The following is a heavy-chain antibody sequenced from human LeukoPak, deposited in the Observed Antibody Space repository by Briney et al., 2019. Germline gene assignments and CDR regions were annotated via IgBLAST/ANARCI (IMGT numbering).Heavy chain of an antibody. Sequence: GGSLRLSCAASGFTFSSYGMHWVRQAPGKGLEWVAFIRYDGGNKYYADSVKGRFTISRDNSKNTLYLQMNSLRAEDTAVYYCAKDGSISWSQFDYWGQGTLVTVSS. V-gene: IGHV3-30*02. J-gene: IGHJ4*02. CDR2: IRYDGGNK. CDR1: GFTFSSYG. D-gene: IGHD6-13*01. CDR3: AKDGSISWSQFDY.